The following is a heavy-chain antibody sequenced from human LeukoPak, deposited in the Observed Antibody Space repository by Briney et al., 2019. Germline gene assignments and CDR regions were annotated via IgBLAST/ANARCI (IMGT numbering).Heavy chain of an antibody. D-gene: IGHD4-17*01. Sequence: GGSLRLSCAASGFTFSSYWMTWVRQAPGKGLEWVANIKQDGSEKYYVDSVKGRFTISRDNANNSLCLQMNSLRAEDTAVYYCARPRTVTTRFAPIDYWGQGTLVTVSS. CDR1: GFTFSSYW. J-gene: IGHJ4*02. V-gene: IGHV3-7*03. CDR3: ARPRTVTTRFAPIDY. CDR2: IKQDGSEK.